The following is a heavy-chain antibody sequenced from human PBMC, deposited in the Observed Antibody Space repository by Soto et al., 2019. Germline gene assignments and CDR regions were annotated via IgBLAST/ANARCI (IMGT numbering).Heavy chain of an antibody. CDR3: ARENGYSYGYNLDH. Sequence: PSETLSLTCTVSGGSISSGGYYWSWIRQHPGKGLEWIGYIYYSGSTYYNPSLKSRVTISVDTSKNQFSLKLSSVTAADTAVYYCARENGYSYGYNLDHWGQGTLVTVSS. CDR2: IYYSGST. D-gene: IGHD5-18*01. V-gene: IGHV4-31*03. J-gene: IGHJ4*02. CDR1: GGSISSGGYY.